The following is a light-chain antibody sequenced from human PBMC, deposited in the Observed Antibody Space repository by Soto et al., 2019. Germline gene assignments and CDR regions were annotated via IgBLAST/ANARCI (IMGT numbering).Light chain of an antibody. CDR3: QDYGSSPWT. V-gene: IGKV3-20*01. CDR2: GAS. Sequence: EIVLTQSPGTLSLSPGERVTLSCRASQNVRTNYLAWYQQKPGQAPRLLIYGASTRASGIPERFSGSGSGTDFTLTISRLEPEDFAVYYCQDYGSSPWTFGQGTKVDIK. J-gene: IGKJ1*01. CDR1: QNVRTNY.